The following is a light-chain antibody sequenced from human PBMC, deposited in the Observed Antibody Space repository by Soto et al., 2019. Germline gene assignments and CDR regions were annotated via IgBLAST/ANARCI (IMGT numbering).Light chain of an antibody. Sequence: EIVLTQSPATVSLSPGERATLSCRASQSVSSYLAWYQQKPGQAPRLLIYDTFNRATGIPARFSGSGSGTDFTLTISSLEPEDFAVYYCQQRSNWPPYTFGQGTELEIK. J-gene: IGKJ2*01. CDR2: DTF. CDR3: QQRSNWPPYT. V-gene: IGKV3-11*01. CDR1: QSVSSY.